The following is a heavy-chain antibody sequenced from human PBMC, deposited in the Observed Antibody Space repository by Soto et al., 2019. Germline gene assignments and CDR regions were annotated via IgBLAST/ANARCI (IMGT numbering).Heavy chain of an antibody. CDR2: VYYRGRS. CDR3: VSQRTTIVCQNYFDY. Sequence: SETLSLTGTVAGGSFTNSSYYCGWSRQSPGKGLEWIGSVYYRGRSYSKSSFKSRVTISVDTSKNQISLNLNSVTASDTAVYFCVSQRTTIVCQNYFDYWGSGARGTV. J-gene: IGHJ4*01. V-gene: IGHV4-39*01. CDR1: GGSFTNSSYY. D-gene: IGHD3-22*01.